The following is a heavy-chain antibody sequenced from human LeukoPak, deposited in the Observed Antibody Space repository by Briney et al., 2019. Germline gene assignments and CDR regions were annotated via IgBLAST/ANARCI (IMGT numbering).Heavy chain of an antibody. CDR3: AKDSQDYGDYPFQH. V-gene: IGHV3-23*01. CDR2: ISGSGGST. CDR1: GFTFSRYA. D-gene: IGHD4-17*01. J-gene: IGHJ1*01. Sequence: GGSLRLSCAASGFTFSRYAMSWVRQAPGKGLEWVSAISGSGGSTYYADSVKGRFTISRDNSKNTLYLQMNSLRAEDTAVYYCAKDSQDYGDYPFQHWGQGALVTVSS.